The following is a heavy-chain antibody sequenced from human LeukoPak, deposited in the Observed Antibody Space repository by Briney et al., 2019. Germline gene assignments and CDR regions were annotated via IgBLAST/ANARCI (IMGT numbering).Heavy chain of an antibody. V-gene: IGHV3-74*01. Sequence: GGSLRLSCAASGFTFSGHWMYWLRQAPGKGLAWVSRINGDGSATNYADSMEGRFTISRGNAKNIVYLQMNSLREDDTAIYYCARDINWGQVDYWGQGTLVTVSS. CDR3: ARDINWGQVDY. D-gene: IGHD7-27*01. J-gene: IGHJ4*02. CDR1: GFTFSGHW. CDR2: INGDGSAT.